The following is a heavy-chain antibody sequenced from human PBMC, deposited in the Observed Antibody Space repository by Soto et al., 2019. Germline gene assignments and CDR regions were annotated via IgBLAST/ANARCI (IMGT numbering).Heavy chain of an antibody. J-gene: IGHJ4*02. V-gene: IGHV4-34*01. CDR1: GGSFSGYY. Sequence: SETLSLTCAVYGGSFSGYYWSWIRQPPGKGLEWIGEINHSGSTNYNPSLKSRVTISVDTSKNQFSLKRSSVTAADTAVYYCARGRRYSSGWYYFDYWGQGTLVTVSS. CDR3: ARGRRYSSGWYYFDY. D-gene: IGHD6-19*01. CDR2: INHSGST.